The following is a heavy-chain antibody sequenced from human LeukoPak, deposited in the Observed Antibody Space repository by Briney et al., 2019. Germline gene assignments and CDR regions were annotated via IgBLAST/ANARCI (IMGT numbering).Heavy chain of an antibody. V-gene: IGHV3-33*06. CDR2: IWYDGSNK. D-gene: IGHD5-18*01. CDR3: AKDRVQLWSFFDY. Sequence: GRSLRLSCAASGFTFSSYGMHWVRQAPGKGLEWVAVIWYDGSNKYYADSVKGRFTISRDNSKNTLYLQMNSLRAEDTAVYYCAKDRVQLWSFFDYWGQGTLVTVSS. CDR1: GFTFSSYG. J-gene: IGHJ4*02.